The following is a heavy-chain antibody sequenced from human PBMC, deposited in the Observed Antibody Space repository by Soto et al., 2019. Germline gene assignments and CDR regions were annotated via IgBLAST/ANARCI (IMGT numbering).Heavy chain of an antibody. CDR3: TNGYSRSWSRGMDV. Sequence: ASVKVSCKASGYTFTSYGISWVRQAPGQGLEWMGWISAYNGNTNYAQKLQGRVTMTTDTSTSTAYMELRSLRSDDTAVYYCTNGYSRSWSRGMDVWGQGTTVTVSS. CDR1: GYTFTSYG. V-gene: IGHV1-18*04. D-gene: IGHD6-13*01. CDR2: ISAYNGNT. J-gene: IGHJ6*02.